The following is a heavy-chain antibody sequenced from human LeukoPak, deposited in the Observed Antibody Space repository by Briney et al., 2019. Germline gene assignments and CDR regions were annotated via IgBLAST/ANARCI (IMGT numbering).Heavy chain of an antibody. D-gene: IGHD4-17*01. CDR3: ARVSTVTKDY. CDR1: GFTFSSYA. V-gene: IGHV3-48*02. Sequence: GGSLRLSCAAPGFTFSSYAMNWVRQPPGKGLEWVSYISSSGTTTYYADSVKGRFTISRDIARNSLFLQMNSLRDEDTAVYYCARVSTVTKDYWGQGTLVTVSS. J-gene: IGHJ4*02. CDR2: ISSSGTTT.